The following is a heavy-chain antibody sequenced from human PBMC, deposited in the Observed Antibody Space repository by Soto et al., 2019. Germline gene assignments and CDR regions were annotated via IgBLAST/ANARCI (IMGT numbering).Heavy chain of an antibody. CDR2: ISAYNGNT. D-gene: IGHD4-17*01. Sequence: QVQLVQSGAEVKKPGASVKVSCKASGYTFTSYGISWVRQDPGQGLDWMGWISAYNGNTKYAQDLQGRVTMTTDTSTSTAYMELRSLRSYDTAMYYCAKGYGGNYLGYWGQGTLVTVSS. CDR1: GYTFTSYG. V-gene: IGHV1-18*04. J-gene: IGHJ4*02. CDR3: AKGYGGNYLGY.